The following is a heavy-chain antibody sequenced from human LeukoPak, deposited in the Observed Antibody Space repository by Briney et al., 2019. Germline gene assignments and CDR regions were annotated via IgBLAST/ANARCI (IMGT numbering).Heavy chain of an antibody. CDR1: GYTFTSYG. CDR3: ARDGGPDILTGSDGWFDP. J-gene: IGHJ5*02. D-gene: IGHD3-9*01. CDR2: ISAYNGNT. Sequence: ASVKVSCKASGYTFTSYGISWVRQAPGQGLEWMGWISAYNGNTNYAQKLQGRVTMTTDTSTSTAYMELRSLRSDDTAVYYCARDGGPDILTGSDGWFDPWGQGTLVTVSS. V-gene: IGHV1-18*01.